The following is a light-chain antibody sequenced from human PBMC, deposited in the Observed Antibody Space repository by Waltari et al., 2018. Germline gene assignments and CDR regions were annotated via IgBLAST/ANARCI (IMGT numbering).Light chain of an antibody. CDR2: EVD. J-gene: IGLJ1*01. CDR1: RSDIGSFNL. V-gene: IGLV2-23*02. Sequence: QSALTQPASVSGSPGQSITISCTGTRSDIGSFNLVSWYQQHPGKAPKLLIYEVDKRPSVVSHRFSGSKSGNTASLTISGLQAEDETDYYCYSYAGASTYVFGTGTKVTVL. CDR3: YSYAGASTYV.